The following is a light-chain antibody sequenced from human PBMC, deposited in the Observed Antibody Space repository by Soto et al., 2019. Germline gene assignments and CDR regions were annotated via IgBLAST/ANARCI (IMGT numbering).Light chain of an antibody. V-gene: IGLV2-14*03. J-gene: IGLJ1*01. CDR1: SSDVGNYNY. CDR3: SSYVGATTYV. CDR2: DVS. Sequence: QSVLTQPASVSGSPGQSITISCTGASSDVGNYNYVSWYQQHPGKAPKLIIYDVSNRPSGVSNRFSGPKSGNTASLTISGLQAEDEADYYCSSYVGATTYVFGSGTKVTVL.